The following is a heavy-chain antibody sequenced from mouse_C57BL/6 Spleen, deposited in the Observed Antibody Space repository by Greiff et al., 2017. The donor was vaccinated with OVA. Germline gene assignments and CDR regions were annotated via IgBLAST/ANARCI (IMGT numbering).Heavy chain of an antibody. J-gene: IGHJ1*03. CDR2: ISYSGST. V-gene: IGHV3-8*01. D-gene: IGHD1-1*01. CDR3: ARAPNYYGSSYWYFDV. CDR1: GYSITSDY. Sequence: EVMLVESGPGLAKPSQTLSLTCSVTGYSITSDYWNWIRKFPGNKLEYMGYISYSGSTYYNPSLKSRISITRDTSKNQYYLQLNSVTTEDTATYYCARAPNYYGSSYWYFDVWGTGTTVTVSS.